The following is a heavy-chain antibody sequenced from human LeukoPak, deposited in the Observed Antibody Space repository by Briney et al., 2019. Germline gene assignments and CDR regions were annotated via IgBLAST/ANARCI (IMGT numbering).Heavy chain of an antibody. Sequence: SQTLSRTCAISGDSGSSNSVTWNWIRQSPSRGLEWLGRTYYRSTWYNDYAVSVRGRITVNPDTSKNQFSLHLNSVTPEDTAVYYCARRLTQYDCFDPWGQGILVTVSS. D-gene: IGHD2-2*01. J-gene: IGHJ5*02. V-gene: IGHV6-1*01. CDR3: ARRLTQYDCFDP. CDR2: TYYRSTWYN. CDR1: GDSGSSNSVT.